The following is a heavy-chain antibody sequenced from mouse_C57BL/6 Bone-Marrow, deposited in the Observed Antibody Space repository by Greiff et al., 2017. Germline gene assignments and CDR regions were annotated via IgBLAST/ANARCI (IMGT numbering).Heavy chain of an antibody. CDR1: GYSFTDYN. J-gene: IGHJ4*01. V-gene: IGHV1-39*01. Sequence: EVKLVESGPELVKPGASVKISCKASGYSFTDYNMNWVKQSNGKSLEWIGVINPNYGTTSYNQKFKGKATLTVDQSSSTAYMQLNSLTSEDSAVYYCASIYYYGSSYGVDYWGQGTSVTVSS. D-gene: IGHD1-1*01. CDR2: INPNYGTT. CDR3: ASIYYYGSSYGVDY.